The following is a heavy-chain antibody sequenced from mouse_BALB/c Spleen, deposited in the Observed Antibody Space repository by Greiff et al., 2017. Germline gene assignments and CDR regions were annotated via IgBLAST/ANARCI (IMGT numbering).Heavy chain of an antibody. D-gene: IGHD1-1*01. J-gene: IGHJ2*01. Sequence: EVKLVESGGGLVKLGGSLKLSCAASGFTFSSYYMSWVRQTPEKRLELVAAINSNGGSTYYPDTVKGRFTISRDNAKNTLYLQMSSLKSEDTALYYCARLGSSPYYFDYWGQGTTLTVSS. CDR1: GFTFSSYY. CDR2: INSNGGST. CDR3: ARLGSSPYYFDY. V-gene: IGHV5-6-2*01.